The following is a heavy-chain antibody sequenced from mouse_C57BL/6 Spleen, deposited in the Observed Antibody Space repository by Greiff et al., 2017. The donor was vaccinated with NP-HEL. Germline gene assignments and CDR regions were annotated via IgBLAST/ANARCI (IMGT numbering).Heavy chain of an antibody. CDR1: GFTFSSYG. J-gene: IGHJ4*01. CDR2: ISSGGSYT. CDR3: ARHGYDYYAMDY. D-gene: IGHD2-2*01. Sequence: VMLVESGGDLVKPGGSLKLSCAASGFTFSSYGMSWVRQTPDKRLEWVATISSGGSYTYYPDSVKGRFTISRDNAKNTLYLQMSSLKSEDTAMYYCARHGYDYYAMDYWGQGTSVTVSS. V-gene: IGHV5-6*01.